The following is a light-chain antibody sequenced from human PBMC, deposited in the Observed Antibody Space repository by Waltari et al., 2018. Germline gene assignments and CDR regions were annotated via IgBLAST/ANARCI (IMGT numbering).Light chain of an antibody. CDR1: QSVSSN. V-gene: IGKV3-15*01. J-gene: IGKJ4*01. CDR2: GTS. CDR3: QQYNNWPPLT. Sequence: EIVMTQSPATLSVSPGERAALSCRASQSVSSNLAWYQQKPGQAPRLLIYGTSTRATGIQAGFSGSGSGTEFTLTISSLQSEDFAIYYCQQYNNWPPLTFGGGTRVEIK.